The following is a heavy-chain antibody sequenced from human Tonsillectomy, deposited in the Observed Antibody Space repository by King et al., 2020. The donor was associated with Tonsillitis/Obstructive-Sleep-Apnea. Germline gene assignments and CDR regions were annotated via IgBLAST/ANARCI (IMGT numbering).Heavy chain of an antibody. J-gene: IGHJ4*02. CDR1: GGTFSSYA. D-gene: IGHD6-19*01. CDR3: ARGLGYSSGSNPWYFDY. Sequence: VQLVQSGAEVKKPGSSVKVSCKASGGTFSSYAISWVRQAPGQGLEWMGGIIPILGIANYAQKFQGRVTITADKSTSTAYMELSSLRSEDTAVYYCARGLGYSSGSNPWYFDYWGQGTLVTVSS. CDR2: IIPILGIA. V-gene: IGHV1-69*10.